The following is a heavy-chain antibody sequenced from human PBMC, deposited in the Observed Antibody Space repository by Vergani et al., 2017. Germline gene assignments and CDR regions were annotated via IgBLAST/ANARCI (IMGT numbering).Heavy chain of an antibody. CDR2: INANSGGT. CDR3: ARAVIVAKITLRVFDY. J-gene: IGHJ4*02. D-gene: IGHD5-12*01. CDR1: GYTFTGYY. Sequence: VQLVQSGAEVEKPGASVKVSCKASGYTFTGYYMHWVRQAPGQGLEWMGWINANSGGTNYAQKFQGRVTMTRDTSISTAYLELSSLRSDDTAVYYCARAVIVAKITLRVFDYWGQGTLVTVSS. V-gene: IGHV1-2*02.